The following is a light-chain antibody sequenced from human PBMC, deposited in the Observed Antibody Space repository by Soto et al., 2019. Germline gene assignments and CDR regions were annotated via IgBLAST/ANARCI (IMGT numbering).Light chain of an antibody. J-gene: IGKJ3*01. CDR2: GAS. CDR1: QDIRNS. Sequence: DIQMTQSPSSLSASVGDRVTIICQASQDIRNSLNWYQQKPGKAPNLLISGASILESGVPSRFSGSGSGTDFSFTISSLQPEDIATYYCQQFDDLPFTFGPGTKLDLK. CDR3: QQFDDLPFT. V-gene: IGKV1-33*01.